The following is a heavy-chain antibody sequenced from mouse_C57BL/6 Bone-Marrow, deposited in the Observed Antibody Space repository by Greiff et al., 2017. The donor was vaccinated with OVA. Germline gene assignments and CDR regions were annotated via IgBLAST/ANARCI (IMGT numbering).Heavy chain of an antibody. CDR1: GFTFSSYA. CDR2: ISDGGSYT. Sequence: EVQGVESGGGLVKPGGSLKLSCAASGFTFSSYAMSWVRQTPEKRLEWVATISDGGSYTYYPDNVKGRFTISRDNAKNNLYLQMSHLKSEDTAMYYCATGYYGNFFAYWGQGTLVTVSA. J-gene: IGHJ3*01. V-gene: IGHV5-4*01. CDR3: ATGYYGNFFAY. D-gene: IGHD2-1*01.